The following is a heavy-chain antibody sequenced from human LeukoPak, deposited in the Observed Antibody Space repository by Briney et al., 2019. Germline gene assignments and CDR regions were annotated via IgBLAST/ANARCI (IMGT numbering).Heavy chain of an antibody. J-gene: IGHJ4*02. CDR3: ARTKTYYYDSSGYSFDY. CDR2: IIPMFVTP. D-gene: IGHD3-22*01. CDR1: GGTFSTYS. V-gene: IGHV1-69*13. Sequence: ASVKVSCKTSGGTFSTYSINWVRQAPGEGLEWMGGIIPMFVTPNYAQKFQGKVRITADESTNTAYMELSSLSSGDTAVYYCARTKTYYYDSSGYSFDYWGQGTLVTVSS.